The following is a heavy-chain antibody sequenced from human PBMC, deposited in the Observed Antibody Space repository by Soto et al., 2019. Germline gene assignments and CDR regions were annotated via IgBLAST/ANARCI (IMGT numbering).Heavy chain of an antibody. J-gene: IGHJ5*02. Sequence: ASVKVSCKASGGTFSSYAISWVRQAPGQGLEWMGGIIPIFGTANYAQKFQGRVTITADESTSTAYMELSSLRSEDTAVYYCARGLQAQWELLSNWFDPWGQGTLVTVSS. CDR1: GGTFSSYA. D-gene: IGHD1-26*01. V-gene: IGHV1-69*13. CDR2: IIPIFGTA. CDR3: ARGLQAQWELLSNWFDP.